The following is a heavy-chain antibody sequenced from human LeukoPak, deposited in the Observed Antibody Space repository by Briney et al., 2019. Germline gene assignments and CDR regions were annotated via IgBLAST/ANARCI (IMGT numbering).Heavy chain of an antibody. CDR3: ARGFNRGFDP. Sequence: GGSLRLSCAASGFTVNSNYWSWDRQAPGKGLEWVSVIYSGGTTYYADSVKGRFTFSRDNSKNMLHLQMNSLRAEDTAVYYCARGFNRGFDPWGQGTLVIVSS. CDR1: GFTVNSNY. D-gene: IGHD3-10*01. J-gene: IGHJ5*02. CDR2: IYSGGTT. V-gene: IGHV3-53*01.